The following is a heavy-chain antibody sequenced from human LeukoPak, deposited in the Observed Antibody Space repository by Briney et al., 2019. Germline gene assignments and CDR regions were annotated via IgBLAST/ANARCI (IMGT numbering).Heavy chain of an antibody. D-gene: IGHD2-8*01. V-gene: IGHV4-34*01. Sequence: SETLSLTCAVYGGSFSGYYSSWIRQPPGKGLEWIGEINHSGSTNYNPSLKSRVTISVDTSKNQFSLKLSSVTAADTAVYYCARGPFYCTNGVCYGASPLYFDYWGQGTLVTVSS. CDR2: INHSGST. CDR1: GGSFSGYY. J-gene: IGHJ4*02. CDR3: ARGPFYCTNGVCYGASPLYFDY.